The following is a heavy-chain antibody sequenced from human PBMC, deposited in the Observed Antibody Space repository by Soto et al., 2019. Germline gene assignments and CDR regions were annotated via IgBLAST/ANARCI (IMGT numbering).Heavy chain of an antibody. CDR1: GGTFSSYA. Sequence: GASVKVSCKASGGTFSSYAISWVRRAPGQGLEWMGGIIPIFGTANYAQKFQGRVTITADESTSTAYMELSSLRSEDTAVYYCARGSNRYSSSSPYGMDVWGQGXTVTVYS. V-gene: IGHV1-69*13. J-gene: IGHJ6*02. CDR2: IIPIFGTA. CDR3: ARGSNRYSSSSPYGMDV. D-gene: IGHD6-6*01.